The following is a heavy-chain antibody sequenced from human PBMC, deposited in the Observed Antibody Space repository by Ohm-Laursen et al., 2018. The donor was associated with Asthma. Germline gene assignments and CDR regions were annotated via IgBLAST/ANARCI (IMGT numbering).Heavy chain of an antibody. D-gene: IGHD3-22*01. J-gene: IGHJ4*02. CDR1: GFTVSSNY. CDR2: IYSGGST. Sequence: GSLRLSCTASGFTVSSNYMSWVRQAPGKGLEWVSVIYSGGSTYYADSVKGRFTISRDNSKNTLYLQMNSLRAEDTAVYYCAKERSERGYYDSSGYFDYWGQGTLVTVSS. CDR3: AKERSERGYYDSSGYFDY. V-gene: IGHV3-53*01.